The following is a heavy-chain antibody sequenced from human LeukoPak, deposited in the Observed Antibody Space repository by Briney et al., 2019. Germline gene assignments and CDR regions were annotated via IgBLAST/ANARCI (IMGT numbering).Heavy chain of an antibody. V-gene: IGHV1-18*01. D-gene: IGHD3-3*01. CDR2: ISAYNGNT. J-gene: IGHJ6*02. CDR3: ARSRITIFGVAPRYGMDV. Sequence: ASVKVSCKASGYTFTSYGVSWVRQAPGQGLEWMGWISAYNGNTKYAQKLQGRVTMTTDTSTSTAYMEVRSLRSDDTAVYYCARSRITIFGVAPRYGMDVWGQGTTVTVSS. CDR1: GYTFTSYG.